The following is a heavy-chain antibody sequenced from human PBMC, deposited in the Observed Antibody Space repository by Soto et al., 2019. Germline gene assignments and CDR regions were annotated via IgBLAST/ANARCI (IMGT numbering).Heavy chain of an antibody. Sequence: SETLSLTCAVYGGSFSGYYWSWIRQPPGKWLEWIGEINHSGSTNYNPSLKSRVTISVDTSKNQFSLKLSSVTAADTAVYYCARVVRGVTLYYYYYGMDVWGQGXTVTVYS. J-gene: IGHJ6*02. CDR3: ARVVRGVTLYYYYYGMDV. D-gene: IGHD3-10*01. V-gene: IGHV4-34*01. CDR1: GGSFSGYY. CDR2: INHSGST.